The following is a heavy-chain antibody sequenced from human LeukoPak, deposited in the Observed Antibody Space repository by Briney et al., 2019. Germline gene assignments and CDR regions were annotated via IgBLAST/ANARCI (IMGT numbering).Heavy chain of an antibody. Sequence: GRSLRLSCAASGFSFRSYAMSWVRQAPGEGLGWVSAVSRSGDDTYYADSVRGRFTVSRDNSRNTLYLHMSSLRAEDTAVYYCAKEEGTNCGGDCYYYMDVWGKGTTVTVSS. V-gene: IGHV3-23*01. CDR3: AKEEGTNCGGDCYYYMDV. J-gene: IGHJ6*03. D-gene: IGHD2-21*01. CDR1: GFSFRSYA. CDR2: VSRSGDDT.